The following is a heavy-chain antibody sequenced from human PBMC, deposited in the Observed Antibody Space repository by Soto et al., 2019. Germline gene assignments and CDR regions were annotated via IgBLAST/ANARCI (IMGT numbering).Heavy chain of an antibody. J-gene: IGHJ6*02. D-gene: IGHD6-13*01. CDR1: GYTFTAYY. V-gene: IGHV1-2*04. CDR3: ARVSSSYLAALFMDV. CDR2: INCNTGGT. Sequence: QVQLVQSGAEVKKPGASVKVSCKASGYTFTAYYIHWVRQAPGQGLEWMGWINCNTGGTNYAQNFQGWVTMTRDTSINTAYMEVSRLRYDDTALYYCARVSSSYLAALFMDVWGQGTTVTVSS.